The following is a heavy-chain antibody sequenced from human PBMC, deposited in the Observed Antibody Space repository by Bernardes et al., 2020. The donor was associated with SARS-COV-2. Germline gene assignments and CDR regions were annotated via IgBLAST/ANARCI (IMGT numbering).Heavy chain of an antibody. J-gene: IGHJ6*02. V-gene: IGHV3-72*01. CDR3: ARASIATTWGGYYFHGMDV. Sequence: GSLRPSRAASGFTFSDHYMDWVCQAPGEGLEWVGRIRNKANSYTTEYAASVKGRFTISRDDSKSSLYLQMNSLKTEDTAVYYCARASIATTWGGYYFHGMDVWGQGTTVTVCS. CDR1: GFTFSDHY. D-gene: IGHD2-21*01. CDR2: IRNKANSYTT.